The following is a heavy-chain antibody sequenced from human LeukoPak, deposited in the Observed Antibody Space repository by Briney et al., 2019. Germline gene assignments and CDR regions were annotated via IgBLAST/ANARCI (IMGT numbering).Heavy chain of an antibody. J-gene: IGHJ4*02. CDR2: IYYSGST. D-gene: IGHD2-8*01. Sequence: SETLSLTCTVSGGSMSPYHWGWIRQPPGKGLEWTGYIYYSGSTNYNPSLKSRVTISVDTSKNQFSLELSSVTAADTAVYYCVRGLKLSVSSGVYFDYWGQGTLVTVSS. CDR3: VRGLKLSVSSGVYFDY. CDR1: GGSMSPYH. V-gene: IGHV4-59*08.